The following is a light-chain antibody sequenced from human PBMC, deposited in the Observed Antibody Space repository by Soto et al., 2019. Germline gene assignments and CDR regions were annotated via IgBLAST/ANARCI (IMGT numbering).Light chain of an antibody. Sequence: AIQLTQSPSSLSASIGDRVTITCRASQAIRTDLGWYQHKPGKAPKLLIYATSTLYSGVSSRFSGSGSGTDFTLTINSLQPEDLATYYCLQDYGYPQTFGQGTKVEIK. V-gene: IGKV1-6*01. J-gene: IGKJ2*01. CDR3: LQDYGYPQT. CDR2: ATS. CDR1: QAIRTD.